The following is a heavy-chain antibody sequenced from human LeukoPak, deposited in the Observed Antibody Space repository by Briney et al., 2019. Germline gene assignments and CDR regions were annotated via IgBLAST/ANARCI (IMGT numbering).Heavy chain of an antibody. CDR2: IGGGPDDI. Sequence: GGSLRPSCTTIRLIFSDYAMSWVRQAPGKGLEWVSTIGGGPDDIYYADAVKGRLTISRDNSKDTVYLQMNSLKAEDTAVYYCAKDAFSYNRVYDALDVWGQGTMVTVSS. V-gene: IGHV3-23*01. CDR3: AKDAFSYNRVYDALDV. CDR1: RLIFSDYA. D-gene: IGHD5/OR15-5a*01. J-gene: IGHJ3*01.